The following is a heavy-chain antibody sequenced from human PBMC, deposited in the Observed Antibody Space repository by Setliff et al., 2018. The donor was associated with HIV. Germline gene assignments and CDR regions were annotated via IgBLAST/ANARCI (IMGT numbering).Heavy chain of an antibody. J-gene: IGHJ6*02. Sequence: PGGSLRLSCEGSGYIFSNYAMSWVRQAPGKGLEWVSGINAGGESTYNTDSVKGRFTISRDNSKNTLYLQMNNLRTEDTAVYYCAWAAGGREPYFQYYGTDVWGQGTTVTVSS. V-gene: IGHV3-23*01. CDR2: INAGGEST. CDR1: GYIFSNYA. D-gene: IGHD2-15*01. CDR3: AWAAGGREPYFQYYGTDV.